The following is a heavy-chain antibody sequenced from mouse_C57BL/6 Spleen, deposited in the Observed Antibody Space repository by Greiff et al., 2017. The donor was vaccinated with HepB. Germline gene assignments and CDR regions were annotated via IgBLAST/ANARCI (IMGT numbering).Heavy chain of an antibody. J-gene: IGHJ1*03. CDR2: IYPRDGST. CDR3: AREFRHYGSSYDWYFDV. CDR1: GYTFTSYD. V-gene: IGHV1-85*01. Sequence: QVQLQQSGPELVKPGASVKLSCKASGYTFTSYDINWVKQRPGQGLEWIGWIYPRDGSTKYNEKFKGKATLTVDTSSSTAYMELHSLTSEDSAVYFCAREFRHYGSSYDWYFDVWGTGTTVTVSS. D-gene: IGHD1-1*01.